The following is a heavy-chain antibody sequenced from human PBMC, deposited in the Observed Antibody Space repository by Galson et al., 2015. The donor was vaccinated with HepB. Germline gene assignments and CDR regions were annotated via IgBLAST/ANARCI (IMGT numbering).Heavy chain of an antibody. CDR2: ISSSSSTI. CDR3: ARGFSRGMVRGGDY. V-gene: IGHV3-48*04. J-gene: IGHJ4*02. Sequence: SLRLSCAASGFTFSSYSMNWVRQAPGKGLEWVSYISSSSSTIYYADSVKGRFTISRDNAKNSLYLQMNSLRAEDTAVYYCARGFSRGMVRGGDYWGQGTLVTVSS. D-gene: IGHD3-10*01. CDR1: GFTFSSYS.